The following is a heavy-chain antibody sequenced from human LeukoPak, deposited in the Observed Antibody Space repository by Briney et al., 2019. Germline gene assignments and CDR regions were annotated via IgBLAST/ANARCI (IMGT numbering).Heavy chain of an antibody. V-gene: IGHV4-59*08. CDR3: ARLGQGDSSGYYLDY. J-gene: IGHJ4*02. CDR1: GXSISSYY. D-gene: IGHD3-22*01. CDR2: IYYTGST. Sequence: PSETLSLTCTVPGXSISSYYWSWIRQPPGKGLEWIGYIYYTGSTKYNPSLKSRVTISVDTSKNQFSLKLSSVTAADTAVYYCARLGQGDSSGYYLDYWGQGTLVTVSS.